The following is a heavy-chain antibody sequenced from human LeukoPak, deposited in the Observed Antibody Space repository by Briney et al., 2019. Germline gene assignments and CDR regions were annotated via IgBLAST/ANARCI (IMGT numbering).Heavy chain of an antibody. V-gene: IGHV1-2*02. Sequence: ASVKVSCKASGYTFTGYYMHWVRQAPGQGLEWMGWINPNSGGTNYAQKFQGRVTMTRDTSISTAYMELSRLRSDDTAVYYCASDCSSTSCSLYGMDVWGQGTTVTVSS. CDR1: GYTFTGYY. J-gene: IGHJ6*02. CDR3: ASDCSSTSCSLYGMDV. D-gene: IGHD2-2*01. CDR2: INPNSGGT.